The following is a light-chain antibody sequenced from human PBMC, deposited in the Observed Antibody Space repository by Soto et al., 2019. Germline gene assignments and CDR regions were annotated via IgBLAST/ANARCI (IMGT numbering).Light chain of an antibody. CDR2: QDT. Sequence: SSELTQPPSVSVSPGQTASITCSGDNLGEKYACWYQQKAGQSPVLVIYQDTKRPSGIPERFSGSNSGNTATLTISGTQAMDEADYYCQAWDSNTGVFGGGTKLTVL. CDR1: NLGEKY. CDR3: QAWDSNTGV. V-gene: IGLV3-1*01. J-gene: IGLJ3*02.